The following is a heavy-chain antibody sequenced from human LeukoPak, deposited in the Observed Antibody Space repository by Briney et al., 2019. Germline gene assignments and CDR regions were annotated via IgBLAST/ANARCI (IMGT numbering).Heavy chain of an antibody. Sequence: ASVKVSFKASGYTFTSYGISWVRQAPGQGLEWMGIINPSGGSTSYAQKFQGRVTMTRDTSTSTVYMELSSLRSEDTAVYYCARVKAAMVRGVPYYYYYGMDVWGQGTTVTVSS. CDR3: ARVKAAMVRGVPYYYYYGMDV. D-gene: IGHD3-10*01. V-gene: IGHV1-46*01. CDR2: INPSGGST. CDR1: GYTFTSYG. J-gene: IGHJ6*02.